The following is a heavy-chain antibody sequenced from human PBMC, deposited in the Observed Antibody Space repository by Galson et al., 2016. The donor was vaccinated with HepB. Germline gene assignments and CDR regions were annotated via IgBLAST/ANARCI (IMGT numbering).Heavy chain of an antibody. CDR3: ARGRTERNWITFRAQFDV. Sequence: SETLSLTCGVQGGPFSGHYWSWIRQSPGKGLGWIGEINYGEDTNYNPSLAGRVAMSVDTSKNQLSLRLTSVTAADTAIYYCARGRTERNWITFRAQFDVWAQGTRGT. V-gene: IGHV4-34*01. CDR1: GGPFSGHY. D-gene: IGHD1-1*01. J-gene: IGHJ3*01. CDR2: INYGEDT.